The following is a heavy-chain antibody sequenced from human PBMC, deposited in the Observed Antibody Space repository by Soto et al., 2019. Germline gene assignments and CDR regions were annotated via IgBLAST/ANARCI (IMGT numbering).Heavy chain of an antibody. V-gene: IGHV3-66*04. J-gene: IGHJ4*02. D-gene: IGHD3-10*01. Sequence: EVQLVESGGDLVQPGGSLRLSCAASGFTVSSNYMTWVRHAPGKGLEWVSVIYRDGYTYYADSVKGRFTISRDNSKNTLYLQMNTLRAEDTAVYYCGRLFYSGQGPFDYWGQGTLVTVSS. CDR1: GFTVSSNY. CDR3: GRLFYSGQGPFDY. CDR2: IYRDGYT.